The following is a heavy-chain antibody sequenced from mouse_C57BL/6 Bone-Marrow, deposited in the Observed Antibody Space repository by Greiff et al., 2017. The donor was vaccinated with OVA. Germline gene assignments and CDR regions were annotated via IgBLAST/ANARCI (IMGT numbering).Heavy chain of an antibody. V-gene: IGHV1-5*01. J-gene: IGHJ1*03. Sequence: EVQLQQSGTVLARPGASVKMSCKTSGYTFTSYWMHWVKQRPGQGLEWIGAIYPGNSDTSYNQKFKGKAKLTAVTSASTAYMELSSLTNEDSAVYYCTRPLITTVVAHWYFDVWGTGTTVTVSS. CDR2: IYPGNSDT. D-gene: IGHD1-1*01. CDR1: GYTFTSYW. CDR3: TRPLITTVVAHWYFDV.